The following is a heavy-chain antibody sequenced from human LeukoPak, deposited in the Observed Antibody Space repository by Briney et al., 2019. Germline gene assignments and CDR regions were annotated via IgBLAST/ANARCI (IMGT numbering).Heavy chain of an antibody. CDR3: ARSQQRGYGYGRLDY. J-gene: IGHJ4*02. CDR1: GGTFSSYA. V-gene: IGHV1-69*01. Sequence: ASVKVSCKASGGTFSSYAISWVRQAPGQGLEWMGGIIPIFGTANYAQKFQGRVTITADESTSTAYIELSSLRSEDTAVYYCARSQQRGYGYGRLDYWGQGTLVTVSS. CDR2: IIPIFGTA. D-gene: IGHD5-18*01.